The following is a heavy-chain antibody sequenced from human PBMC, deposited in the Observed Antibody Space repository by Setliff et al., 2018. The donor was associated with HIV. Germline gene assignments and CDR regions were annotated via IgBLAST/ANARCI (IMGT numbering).Heavy chain of an antibody. CDR2: INPNSGGT. CDR1: GYTFTGYY. Sequence: ASVKVSCKASGYTFTGYYMHWVRQAPGQGLEWMGRINPNSGGTNYAQKFQGRVTMTRDTSISTAYMELSRLRSDDTAVYYCARGRPSSMVRGVIIGPWGQGTLGTVSS. D-gene: IGHD3-10*01. V-gene: IGHV1-2*06. J-gene: IGHJ5*02. CDR3: ARGRPSSMVRGVIIGP.